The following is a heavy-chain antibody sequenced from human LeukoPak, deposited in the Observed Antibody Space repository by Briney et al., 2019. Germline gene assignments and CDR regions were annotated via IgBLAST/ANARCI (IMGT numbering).Heavy chain of an antibody. CDR2: ISGSGGST. CDR3: AKGDRSGYDYFDY. J-gene: IGHJ4*02. V-gene: IGHV3-23*01. CDR1: GFTFNSYG. Sequence: GASLRLSCAASGFTFNSYGMNWVRQDPGKGLEWVSLISGSGGSTYYTDSVKGRFTISRDNSKNTVYLQMNSLRAEYTAVYYCAKGDRSGYDYFDYWGQGTLVTVSS. D-gene: IGHD3-22*01.